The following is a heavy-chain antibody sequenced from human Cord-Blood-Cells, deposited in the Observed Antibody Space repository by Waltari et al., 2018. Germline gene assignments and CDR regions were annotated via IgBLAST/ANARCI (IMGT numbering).Heavy chain of an antibody. CDR2: ISSSSSYI. Sequence: EVQLVESGGGLVKPGGSLRLSCAASGFNFSSYSLNWVRQAPVKGLEWVSSISSSSSYIYYADSVKGRFTISRDNAKNSLYLQMNSLRAEDTAVYYCANSQYYDFWSGYYTSPKYFQHWGQGTLVTVSS. CDR1: GFNFSSYS. J-gene: IGHJ1*01. D-gene: IGHD3-3*01. CDR3: ANSQYYDFWSGYYTSPKYFQH. V-gene: IGHV3-21*01.